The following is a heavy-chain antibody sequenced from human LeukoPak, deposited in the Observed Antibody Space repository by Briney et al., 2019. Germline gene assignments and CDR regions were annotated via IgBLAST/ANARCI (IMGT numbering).Heavy chain of an antibody. CDR2: ISYNGADI. D-gene: IGHD3-16*01. J-gene: IGHJ6*03. CDR1: GFIFRSYA. V-gene: IGHV3-30*04. CDR3: AKGMLNYYYMDA. Sequence: QPGRSLRLSCEGSGFIFRSYAMHWVRQAPGRGLEWLTVISYNGADIEYSDSVKGRFTISRDNSKKTLYLQMSSLRVEDTAVYYCAKGMLNYYYMDAWGKGTTVTVSS.